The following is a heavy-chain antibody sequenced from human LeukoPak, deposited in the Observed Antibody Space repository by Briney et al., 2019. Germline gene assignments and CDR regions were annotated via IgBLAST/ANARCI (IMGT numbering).Heavy chain of an antibody. CDR3: AKEGARLGTAVSGPFDY. Sequence: GGSLRLSCAASGFTFDDYAMHWVRQAPGKGLEWVSGISWNSGSIDYADSVKGRFTISRDNAKNSLYLQMNSLRAEDTALYYCAKEGARLGTAVSGPFDYWGQGTLVTVSS. V-gene: IGHV3-9*01. CDR2: ISWNSGSI. J-gene: IGHJ4*02. CDR1: GFTFDDYA. D-gene: IGHD6-13*01.